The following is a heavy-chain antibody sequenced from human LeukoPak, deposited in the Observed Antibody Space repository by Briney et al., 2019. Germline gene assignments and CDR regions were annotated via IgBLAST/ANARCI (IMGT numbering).Heavy chain of an antibody. D-gene: IGHD6-13*01. CDR1: GFSFSNYY. CDR3: AKRGEGVSNRWYMNNWFDP. J-gene: IGHJ5*02. CDR2: IKQDGTQE. Sequence: PGGSLRLSCAASGFSFSNYYMSWVRQAPGKGLEWVANIKQDGTQEYYVDSVKGRFTVSRDNAKNSLYLQMNSLRAEDTAVYYCAKRGEGVSNRWYMNNWFDPWGQGTRVTVSS. V-gene: IGHV3-7*01.